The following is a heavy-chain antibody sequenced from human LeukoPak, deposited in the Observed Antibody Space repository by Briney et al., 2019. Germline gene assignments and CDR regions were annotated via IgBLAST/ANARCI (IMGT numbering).Heavy chain of an antibody. D-gene: IGHD6-19*01. Sequence: KTSETLSLTCTASGGSIRSYYWSWIRQPPGKGLEWIGYMHHSGSTKHNPYLKSRVTISVDTSKSQFSLKLSSVTAADTAVYYCARHAAVEGSSGWSPLWWFDPWGQGTLVTVSS. CDR1: GGSIRSYY. CDR2: MHHSGST. CDR3: ARHAAVEGSSGWSPLWWFDP. J-gene: IGHJ5*02. V-gene: IGHV4-59*08.